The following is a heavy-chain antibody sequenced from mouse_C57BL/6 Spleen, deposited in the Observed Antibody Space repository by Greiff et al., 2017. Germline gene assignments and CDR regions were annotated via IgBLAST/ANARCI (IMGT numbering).Heavy chain of an antibody. D-gene: IGHD2-4*01. Sequence: VQLQQSGPGLVAPSQSLSITCTVSGFSLTSYGVHWVRQPPGKGLEWLVVIWSDGSTTYNSALKSRLSISKDNSKSQVFLKMNSLQTDDTAMYYCARQGGYDYDGYAMDYWGQGTSVTVSS. CDR1: GFSLTSYG. CDR3: ARQGGYDYDGYAMDY. J-gene: IGHJ4*01. CDR2: IWSDGST. V-gene: IGHV2-6-1*01.